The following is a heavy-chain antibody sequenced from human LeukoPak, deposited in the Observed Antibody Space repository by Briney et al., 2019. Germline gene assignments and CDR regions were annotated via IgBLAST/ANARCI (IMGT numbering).Heavy chain of an antibody. CDR2: ISSSSSTI. CDR3: PRDQDYCSSTSCSTNGFGFDY. D-gene: IGHD2-2*01. V-gene: IGHV3-48*01. CDR1: GFTFRSYS. Sequence: GGSLRLSCAASGFTFRSYSMNWVRQAPGKGLEWVSYISSSSSTIYYADSVKGRFTISRDNAKNLLYLQMNSLRAEDTAVYYCPRDQDYCSSTSCSTNGFGFDYWGQGTLVTVSS. J-gene: IGHJ4*02.